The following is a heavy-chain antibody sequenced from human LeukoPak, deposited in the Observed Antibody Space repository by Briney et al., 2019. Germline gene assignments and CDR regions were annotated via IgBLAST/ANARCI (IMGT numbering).Heavy chain of an antibody. CDR2: INPNSGGT. Sequence: ASVKASCKASRYTFTAYYMHWVRQAPGQGLEWMGRINPNSGGTNYAQKFQGRVTMTRDTSISTAYMELSRLRSDDTAVYYCARDGDYDSSGFFLDYWGQGTLVTVSS. D-gene: IGHD3-22*01. V-gene: IGHV1-2*06. CDR1: RYTFTAYY. CDR3: ARDGDYDSSGFFLDY. J-gene: IGHJ4*02.